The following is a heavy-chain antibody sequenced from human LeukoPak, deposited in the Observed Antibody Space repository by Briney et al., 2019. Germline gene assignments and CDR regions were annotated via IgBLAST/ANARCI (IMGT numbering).Heavy chain of an antibody. CDR3: AREYRYYYDSSGYYQIYYYYGMDV. Sequence: PSETLSLTCTVSGGSISSSSYYWGWIRQPPGKGLEWIGSIYYSGSTYYNPSLKSRVTISVDTSKNQFSLKLSSVTVADTAVYYCAREYRYYYDSSGYYQIYYYYGMDVWGQGTTVTVSS. CDR1: GGSISSSSYY. CDR2: IYYSGST. J-gene: IGHJ6*02. V-gene: IGHV4-39*07. D-gene: IGHD3-22*01.